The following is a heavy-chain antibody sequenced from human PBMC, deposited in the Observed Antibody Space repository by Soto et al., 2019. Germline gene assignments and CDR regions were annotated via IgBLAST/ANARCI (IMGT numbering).Heavy chain of an antibody. CDR3: ARTISSSAENWFEP. CDR2: TYYRSKWYN. CDR1: GDSVSRNSAA. D-gene: IGHD6-6*01. V-gene: IGHV6-1*01. Sequence: TLSLTCVISGDSVSRNSAAWNWIRQSPSRGLEWLGRTYYRSKWYNDYAVSVKSRITINPDTSKNQFSLQLNSVTPEDTAVYFCARTISSSAENWFEPWGQGTLVTVSS. J-gene: IGHJ5*02.